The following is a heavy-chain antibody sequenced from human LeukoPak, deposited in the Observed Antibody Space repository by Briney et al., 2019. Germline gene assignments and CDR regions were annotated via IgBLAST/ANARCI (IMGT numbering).Heavy chain of an antibody. D-gene: IGHD3-22*01. CDR1: GFTVSSYY. CDR3: AKDDGLTVIDY. J-gene: IGHJ4*02. CDR2: IYSSIGT. Sequence: PGGSLRLSCAASGFTVSSYYMSWVRQAPGKGLEWVSAIYSSIGTDYADSVKGRFTISKNNSKNTVYLQMNGLRAEDTAVYYGAKDDGLTVIDYWGQGTLVTVSS. V-gene: IGHV3-53*01.